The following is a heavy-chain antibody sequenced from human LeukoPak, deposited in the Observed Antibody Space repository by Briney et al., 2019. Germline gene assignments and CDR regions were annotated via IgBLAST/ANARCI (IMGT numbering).Heavy chain of an antibody. Sequence: ASVKVSCKASGYTFTGYYMHWVRQAPGQGLEWMGRINPNSGGTNYAQKFQGRVTMTRDTSISTAYMELSRLRSDDTAVYYCARGNRWVQLWLRSVDYWGQGTLFTVSS. CDR1: GYTFTGYY. J-gene: IGHJ4*02. CDR3: ARGNRWVQLWLRSVDY. V-gene: IGHV1-2*06. D-gene: IGHD5-18*01. CDR2: INPNSGGT.